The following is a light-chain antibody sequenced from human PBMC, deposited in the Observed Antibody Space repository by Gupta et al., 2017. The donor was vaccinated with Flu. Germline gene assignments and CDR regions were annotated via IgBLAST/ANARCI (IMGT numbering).Light chain of an antibody. J-gene: IGLJ2*01. Sequence: QSVLTQPPSVSAAPGHRVSISFTRSSSNIGAGYDVHCCQHLPGLAPKLLLYDNNNRPSGVPDQISGSKSGASASLVITGLQAEDEGDYYCQSYDDNLDGAKVFGGGTKLTVL. CDR1: SSNIGAGYD. V-gene: IGLV1-40*01. CDR2: DNN. CDR3: QSYDDNLDGAKV.